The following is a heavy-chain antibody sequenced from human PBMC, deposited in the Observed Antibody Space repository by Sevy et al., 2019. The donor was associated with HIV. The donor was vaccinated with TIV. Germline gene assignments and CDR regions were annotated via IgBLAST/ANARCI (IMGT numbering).Heavy chain of an antibody. J-gene: IGHJ5*02. V-gene: IGHV4-39*01. CDR1: GGSISSSSYY. CDR3: AXTLGLNTIFGVLITPSSGFDP. D-gene: IGHD3-3*01. CDR2: IYYSGST. Sequence: SESLSLTCTVSGGSISSSSYYWGWIRQPPGNGLEWIGSIYYSGSTYYNPSLKSRVTISVDTSKNQFSLKLSSVTAADTAVCYVAXTLGLNTIFGVLITPSSGFDPWGQGTLVTVSS.